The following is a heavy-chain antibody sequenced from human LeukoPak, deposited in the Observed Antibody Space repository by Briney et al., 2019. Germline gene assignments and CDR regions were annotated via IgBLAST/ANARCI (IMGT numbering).Heavy chain of an antibody. J-gene: IGHJ4*02. D-gene: IGHD6-19*01. CDR2: INHSGST. CDR1: GGSFSGYY. V-gene: IGHV4-34*01. CDR3: ARVTGSGWYFDY. Sequence: SETLSLTCAVYGGSFSGYYRSWIRQPPGKGLEWIGEINHSGSTNYNPSLKSRVTISVDTSKNQFSLKLSSVTAADTAEYYCARVTGSGWYFDYWGQGTLVTVSS.